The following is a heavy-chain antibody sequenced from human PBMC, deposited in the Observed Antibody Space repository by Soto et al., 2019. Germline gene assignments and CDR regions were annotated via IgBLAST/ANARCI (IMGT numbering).Heavy chain of an antibody. J-gene: IGHJ6*03. V-gene: IGHV3-64*01. Sequence: EAQLVESGGGLVQPGGSLRLSCAASGSTFSNYEMHWVRQAPGKGLEYVSGISNNGAHTDYAKSVKGRFTISRDNSENPLYLQMGSLRAEDMALYYCARRGYGSRWPNVYMDVWGKGTTATVSS. D-gene: IGHD6-13*01. CDR1: GSTFSNYE. CDR3: ARRGYGSRWPNVYMDV. CDR2: ISNNGAHT.